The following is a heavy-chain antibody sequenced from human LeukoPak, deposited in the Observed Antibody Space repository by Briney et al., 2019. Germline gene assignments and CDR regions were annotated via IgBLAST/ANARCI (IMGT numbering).Heavy chain of an antibody. Sequence: GRSLRLSCTVSGFTFSDDAMSWVRQAPGKGLEWVGFIRSKAFGGTTQYAASVKGRLTISRDDSKSIAYLQMNSLKTEDTAVYYCANYDILTGYPGGYWGQGTLVTVSS. V-gene: IGHV3-49*04. CDR2: IRSKAFGGTT. J-gene: IGHJ4*02. D-gene: IGHD3-9*01. CDR1: GFTFSDDA. CDR3: ANYDILTGYPGGY.